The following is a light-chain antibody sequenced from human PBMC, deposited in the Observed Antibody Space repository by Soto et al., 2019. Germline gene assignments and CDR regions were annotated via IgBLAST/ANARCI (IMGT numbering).Light chain of an antibody. V-gene: IGKV3-15*01. CDR1: QSVSIN. CDR3: QHYNSWPRTWT. J-gene: IGKJ1*01. CDR2: GAS. Sequence: EIVMTHSPATLSVSPCERATLSFSAIQSVSINLAWYQQKPGQAPRLLIYGASTRATGIPARFSGSGSGTEFTLTISSLQSEDFAVYHCQHYNSWPRTWTFGQGTKVDI.